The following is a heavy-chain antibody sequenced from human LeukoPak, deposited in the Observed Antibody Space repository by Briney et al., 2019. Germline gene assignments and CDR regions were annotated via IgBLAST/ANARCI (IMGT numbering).Heavy chain of an antibody. D-gene: IGHD6-13*01. Sequence: ASVKVSCKASGYTFSSYDFSWVQQAPGQGLEWMGWISAYNGNTNYAQKLQGRVTMTTDTSTSTAYMELRGLRSDDTAVYYCARVRSPAAGTRFDYWGQGTLVTVSS. V-gene: IGHV1-18*01. CDR1: GYTFSSYD. CDR2: ISAYNGNT. CDR3: ARVRSPAAGTRFDY. J-gene: IGHJ4*02.